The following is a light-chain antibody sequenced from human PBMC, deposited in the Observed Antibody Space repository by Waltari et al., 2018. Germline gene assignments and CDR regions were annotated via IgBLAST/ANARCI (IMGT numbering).Light chain of an antibody. CDR2: RDT. V-gene: IGLV3-25*03. CDR1: ALAKQF. Sequence: SSELTQPPSVSVSPGQTATIACSADALAKQFVYWYQQKPGQAPVLVVFRDTERPSGIPGRFSGSGSGTTVTLTISGVQAEDEADYYCQSADNTGDYVLFGGGTKLTVL. J-gene: IGLJ3*02. CDR3: QSADNTGDYVL.